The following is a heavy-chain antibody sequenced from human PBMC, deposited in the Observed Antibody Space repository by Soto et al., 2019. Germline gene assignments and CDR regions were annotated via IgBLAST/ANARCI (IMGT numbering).Heavy chain of an antibody. CDR3: ARANDPRKQQLAH. J-gene: IGHJ4*02. CDR2: IIPIFGTA. CDR1: GGTFSSYS. D-gene: IGHD6-13*01. Sequence: SVKVSCKASGGTFSSYSISWVRQAPGQGLEWMGGIIPIFGTANYAQKFQGRVTITADESTSTAYMELSSLRSEDTAVYYCARANDPRKQQLAHWGQGTLVTVSS. V-gene: IGHV1-69*13.